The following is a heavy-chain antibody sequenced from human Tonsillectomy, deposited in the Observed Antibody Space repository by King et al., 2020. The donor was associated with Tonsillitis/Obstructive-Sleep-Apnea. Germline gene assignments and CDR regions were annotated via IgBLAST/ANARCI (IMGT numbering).Heavy chain of an antibody. J-gene: IGHJ6*02. D-gene: IGHD1-1*01. CDR3: ARESGYPYYYYGIDV. Sequence: VQLVESGGGLVQPGGSLRLSCAASGFTFSSYWMHWVRQAPGKGLVWVSRINSDGSSTSYADSVKGRFTISRDNAKNTLYLQMNSLRAEDTAVYYCARESGYPYYYYGIDVWGRGTTVTVSS. V-gene: IGHV3-74*01. CDR2: INSDGSST. CDR1: GFTFSSYW.